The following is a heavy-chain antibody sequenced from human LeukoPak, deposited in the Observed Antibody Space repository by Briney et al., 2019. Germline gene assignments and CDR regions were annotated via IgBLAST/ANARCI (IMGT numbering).Heavy chain of an antibody. CDR2: INHSGST. D-gene: IGHD3-9*01. J-gene: IGHJ3*02. CDR1: GGSFSGYY. CDR3: ARRSKRYFDWLSGGNAFDI. Sequence: PSETLSLTCAVYGGSFSGYYWSWIRQPPGKGLEWIGEINHSGSTNYNPSFKSRVTISVDTSKNQFSLKLSSVTAADTAVYYCARRSKRYFDWLSGGNAFDIWGQGTMVTVSS. V-gene: IGHV4-34*01.